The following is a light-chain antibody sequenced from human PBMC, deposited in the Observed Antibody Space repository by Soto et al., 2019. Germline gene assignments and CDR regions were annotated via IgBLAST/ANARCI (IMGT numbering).Light chain of an antibody. V-gene: IGKV4-1*01. CDR2: WAT. CDR1: QRALSSSNNKNS. J-gene: IGKJ4*01. CDR3: HQYFRSPLT. Sequence: DIVMTQSPDALGASLGETATINCKSSQRALSSSNNKNSIAWYQQKPGQPPKLLIYWATTRESGVPDRFSGSGSGTDFTLTVSGLQAEDVAIYYCHQYFRSPLTFGGGTKVDIK.